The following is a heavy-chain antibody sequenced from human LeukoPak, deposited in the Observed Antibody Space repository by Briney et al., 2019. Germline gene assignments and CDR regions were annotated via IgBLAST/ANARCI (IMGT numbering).Heavy chain of an antibody. Sequence: GASVKVSCKASGYTSTGYYMHWVRQAPGQGLEWMGWINPNSGGTNYAQKFQGRVTMTRDMSISTVYMELSRLTSDDTAVFYCARRYYDALTGYYPFDHWGQGTLVTVSS. CDR1: GYTSTGYY. CDR2: INPNSGGT. J-gene: IGHJ4*02. D-gene: IGHD3-9*01. V-gene: IGHV1-2*02. CDR3: ARRYYDALTGYYPFDH.